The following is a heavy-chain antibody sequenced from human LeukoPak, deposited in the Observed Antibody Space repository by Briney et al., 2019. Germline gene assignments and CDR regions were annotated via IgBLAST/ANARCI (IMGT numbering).Heavy chain of an antibody. V-gene: IGHV3-21*01. D-gene: IGHD5-24*01. CDR1: GFTFSSYS. CDR3: AREMATITPVGLGMDV. J-gene: IGHJ6*02. Sequence: GGSLRLSCAASGFTFSSYSMNWVRQAPGKGLEWVSSISSSSSYIYYADSVKGRFTISRDNAKNSLYLQMNSLRAEDTAVYYCAREMATITPVGLGMDVWGQGTTVTVSS. CDR2: ISSSSSYI.